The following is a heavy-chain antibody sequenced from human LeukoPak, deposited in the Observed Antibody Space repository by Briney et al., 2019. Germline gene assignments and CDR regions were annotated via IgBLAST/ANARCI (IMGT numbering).Heavy chain of an antibody. J-gene: IGHJ6*03. V-gene: IGHV3-49*04. CDR3: TRDLRLGELSFYYYYMDV. CDR2: IRSKAYGGTT. Sequence: GGSLRLSCTASGFTFGDYAMSWVRQAPGKGLEWVGFIRSKAYGGTTEYAASVKGRFTISRDDSKSIAYLQMNSLKTEDTAVYYCTRDLRLGELSFYYYYMDVWGKGTTVTISS. CDR1: GFTFGDYA. D-gene: IGHD3-16*02.